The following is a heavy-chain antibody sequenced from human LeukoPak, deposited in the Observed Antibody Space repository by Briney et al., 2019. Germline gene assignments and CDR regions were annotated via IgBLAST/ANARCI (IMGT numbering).Heavy chain of an antibody. V-gene: IGHV4-34*01. CDR1: GGSFRGYY. CDR2: INHSGST. J-gene: IGHJ5*02. D-gene: IGHD6-19*01. Sequence: SETLSLTCAVYGGSFRGYYWSWIRQPPGEGLEWIGEINHSGSTDYNPSLKSRVTISVDTSNNQFSLKLSSVTAADTAVYYCASSPWLSHRPWGQGTLVIVSS. CDR3: ASSPWLSHRP.